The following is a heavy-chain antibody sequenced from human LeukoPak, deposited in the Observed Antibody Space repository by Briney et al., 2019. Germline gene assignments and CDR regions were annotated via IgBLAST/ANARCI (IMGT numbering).Heavy chain of an antibody. D-gene: IGHD4-23*01. J-gene: IGHJ1*01. Sequence: SETLSLTCTVSGGSISSGDYYWSWIRQPPGKGLEWIGYIYYSGSTNYNPSLKSRVTISVDTSKNQFSLKLSSVTAADTAVYYCARVHLNPDYGGKEELGYFQHWGQGTLVTVSS. CDR1: GGSISSGDYY. V-gene: IGHV4-61*08. CDR2: IYYSGST. CDR3: ARVHLNPDYGGKEELGYFQH.